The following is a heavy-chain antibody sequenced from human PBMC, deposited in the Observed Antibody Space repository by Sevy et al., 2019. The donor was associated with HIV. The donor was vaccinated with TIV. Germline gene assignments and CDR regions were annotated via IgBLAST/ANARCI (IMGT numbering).Heavy chain of an antibody. CDR3: AGTRITIFGVVLNGMDV. Sequence: SETLSLTCTVSGGSISSYYWSWIRQPPGKGLEWIGYIYYIGSTNYNPSLKSRVTISVDTSKNQFSLKLSSVTAADTAVYYCAGTRITIFGVVLNGMDVWGQGTTVTVSS. CDR2: IYYIGST. V-gene: IGHV4-59*01. CDR1: GGSISSYY. J-gene: IGHJ6*02. D-gene: IGHD3-3*01.